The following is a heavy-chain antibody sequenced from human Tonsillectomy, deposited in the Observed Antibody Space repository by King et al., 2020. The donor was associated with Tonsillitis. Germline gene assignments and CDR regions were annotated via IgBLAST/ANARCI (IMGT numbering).Heavy chain of an antibody. CDR1: GYSFTSYW. V-gene: IGHV5-10-1*01. CDR2: FDTSDSYT. Sequence: QLVQSGAEVKKPGESLRISWKGSGYSFTSYWIRWVRQRPGKGWGRMGRFDTSDSYTNYSPSFQGNGTSSADKSISTAYLQWSSLKASDTAMYYCAFEDYWGQGTLVTVSS. CDR3: AFEDY. D-gene: IGHD3-9*01. J-gene: IGHJ4*02.